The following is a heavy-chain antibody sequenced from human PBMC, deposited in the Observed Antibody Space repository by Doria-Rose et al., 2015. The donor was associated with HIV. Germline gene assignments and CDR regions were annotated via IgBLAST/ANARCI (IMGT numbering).Heavy chain of an antibody. CDR2: IKQDGSEK. J-gene: IGHJ2*01. D-gene: IGHD3-3*01. CDR3: ARDAGDYNFWSGYYSRYWYFDL. Sequence: WVRQAPGKGLEWVANIKQDGSEKYYVDSVKGRFTISRDNAKNSLYLQMNSLRAEDTAVYYCARDAGDYNFWSGYYSRYWYFDLWGHGTLVTVSS. V-gene: IGHV3-7*01.